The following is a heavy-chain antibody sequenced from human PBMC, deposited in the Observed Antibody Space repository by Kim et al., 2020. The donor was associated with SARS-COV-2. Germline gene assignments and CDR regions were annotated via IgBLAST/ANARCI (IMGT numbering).Heavy chain of an antibody. CDR3: AGDHRLLLDGMDV. D-gene: IGHD2-21*02. Sequence: ADSVKGRFTIPRDNSKNTLYLQMNSLRAEDTAVYYCAGDHRLLLDGMDVWGQGTTVTVSS. V-gene: IGHV3-30*07. J-gene: IGHJ6*02.